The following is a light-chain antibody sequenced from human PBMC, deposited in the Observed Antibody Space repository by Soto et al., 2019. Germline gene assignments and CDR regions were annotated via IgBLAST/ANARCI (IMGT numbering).Light chain of an antibody. CDR3: QSYDSSLSGVV. CDR2: GNT. CDR1: SSNIGARYD. Sequence: QSVLTQPPSVSGAPGQKVTISCTGSSSNIGARYDVHWYQQLPGTAPKLLIYGNTNRLLGVPDRFSGSKSGTSASLAITGLQAEDEADYYCQSYDSSLSGVVFGGGTKLTVL. J-gene: IGLJ3*02. V-gene: IGLV1-40*01.